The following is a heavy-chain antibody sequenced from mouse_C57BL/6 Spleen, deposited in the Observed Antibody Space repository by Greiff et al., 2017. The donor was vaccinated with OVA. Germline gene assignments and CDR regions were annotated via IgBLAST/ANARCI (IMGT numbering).Heavy chain of an antibody. Sequence: QVQLKESGAELVKPGASVKISCKAYGYAFSSYWMNWVKQRPGKGLEWIGQIYPGDGDTNYNGKFKGKATLTADKSSSTAYMQLSSLTSEDSAVYFCARRGGYYGSSYVDYWGQGTTLTVSS. V-gene: IGHV1-80*01. CDR1: GYAFSSYW. CDR3: ARRGGYYGSSYVDY. J-gene: IGHJ2*01. CDR2: IYPGDGDT. D-gene: IGHD1-1*01.